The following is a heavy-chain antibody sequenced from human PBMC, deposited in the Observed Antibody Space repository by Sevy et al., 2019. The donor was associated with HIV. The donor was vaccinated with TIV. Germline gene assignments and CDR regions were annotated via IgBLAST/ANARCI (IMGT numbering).Heavy chain of an antibody. J-gene: IGHJ4*02. V-gene: IGHV1-69*13. CDR1: GGTFSSYA. Sequence: ASVKVSCKASGGTFSSYAISWVRQAPGQGLEWMGGIIPIFGTANYAQKFQGRVTITADESTSTAYMELSSLRSEDTAVYYCASRLELGAVYFDYWGQGTLVTVSS. D-gene: IGHD1-7*01. CDR2: IIPIFGTA. CDR3: ASRLELGAVYFDY.